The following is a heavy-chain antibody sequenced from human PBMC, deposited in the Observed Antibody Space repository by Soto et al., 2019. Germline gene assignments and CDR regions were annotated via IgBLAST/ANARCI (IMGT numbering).Heavy chain of an antibody. Sequence: SQTLSLTFAISGDSVSSNSSAWNCIRQSPSRGLEWLGRTYYRSKWYNDYAVSVKSRITINPDTSKNQFSLQLNSVTPEDTAVYYCARVHINSGIAAAYDSSGYYYFDYWGQGTLVTVSS. CDR1: GDSVSSNSSA. V-gene: IGHV6-1*01. J-gene: IGHJ4*02. CDR2: TYYRSKWYN. CDR3: ARVHINSGIAAAYDSSGYYYFDY. D-gene: IGHD3-22*01.